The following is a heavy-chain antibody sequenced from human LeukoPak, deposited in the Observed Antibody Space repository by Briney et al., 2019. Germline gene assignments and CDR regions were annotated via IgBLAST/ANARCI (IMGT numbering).Heavy chain of an antibody. Sequence: ASVKVSCKASGYTFSANGISWVRQAPGQGLEWMGWISAYNGNTNYAQKFQGRVTMTTDTSTSTAYMELTNLRSDDTAVYYCARDHNVFRILEGLGAFDFWGQGTVVTVSS. CDR3: ARDHNVFRILEGLGAFDF. J-gene: IGHJ3*01. D-gene: IGHD3-3*01. V-gene: IGHV1-18*01. CDR2: ISAYNGNT. CDR1: GYTFSANG.